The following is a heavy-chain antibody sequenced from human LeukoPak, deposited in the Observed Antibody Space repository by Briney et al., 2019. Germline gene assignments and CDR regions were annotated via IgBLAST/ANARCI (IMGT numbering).Heavy chain of an antibody. J-gene: IGHJ6*02. V-gene: IGHV3-23*01. CDR1: GFTFSSYA. CDR3: AKGGRSDIKYGMDV. D-gene: IGHD3-3*01. Sequence: GGSLRLSCAASGFTFSSYAMNWVRQAPGKGLEWVSGISGSAGSTYYADSVKGRFSISRDNSKSSLYLQMNSLRAEDTAVYYCAKGGRSDIKYGMDVWGQGTTVTVSS. CDR2: ISGSAGST.